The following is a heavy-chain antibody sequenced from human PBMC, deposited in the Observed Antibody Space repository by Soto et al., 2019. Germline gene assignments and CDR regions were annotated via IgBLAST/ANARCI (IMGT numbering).Heavy chain of an antibody. CDR3: ARLLSFGELSLDY. CDR2: INAANGNT. Sequence: QVQFVQSEAEVKKPGASVKVSCKASGYTFTTYAIHWVRQAPGQRLEWMGWINAANGNTKYSQKVQGRVTITRDTAASTVYMELSSLRSDDTGVYYCARLLSFGELSLDYWGQGTLVTVSS. D-gene: IGHD3-10*01. CDR1: GYTFTTYA. V-gene: IGHV1-3*01. J-gene: IGHJ4*02.